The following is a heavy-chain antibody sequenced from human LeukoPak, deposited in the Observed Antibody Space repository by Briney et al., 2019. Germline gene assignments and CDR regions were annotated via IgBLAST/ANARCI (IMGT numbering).Heavy chain of an antibody. Sequence: GASVKVSCKASGYTFTSYDINWVRQATGQGLEWTGWMNPNSGNTGYAQKFQGRVTITRNTSISTAYMELSSLRSEDTAVYYCARGAGGQLWSYEWSYWGQGTLVTVSS. V-gene: IGHV1-8*03. CDR1: GYTFTSYD. CDR3: ARGAGGQLWSYEWSY. D-gene: IGHD5-18*01. CDR2: MNPNSGNT. J-gene: IGHJ4*02.